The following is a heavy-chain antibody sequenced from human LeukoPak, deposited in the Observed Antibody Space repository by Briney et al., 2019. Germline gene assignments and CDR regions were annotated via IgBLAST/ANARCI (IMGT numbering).Heavy chain of an antibody. CDR2: IKSKTDGGTT. V-gene: IGHV3-15*01. CDR1: GFTFSNAW. Sequence: GGSLRLSCAASGFTFSNAWMSWVRQAPGKGLEWVGRIKSKTDGGTTDYAAPVKGRFTISRDDSKNTLYLQMNSLKTEDTAVYYCTTDREGSGPHFGYWGQGTLVTVSS. J-gene: IGHJ4*02. D-gene: IGHD3-3*01. CDR3: TTDREGSGPHFGY.